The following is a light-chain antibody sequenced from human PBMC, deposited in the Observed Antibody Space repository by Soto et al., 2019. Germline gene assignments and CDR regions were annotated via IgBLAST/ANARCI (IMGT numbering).Light chain of an antibody. CDR1: TSNVGGYNY. V-gene: IGLV2-8*01. Sequence: QSALSQPPSASGSPGQSVTISCTGTTSNVGGYNYVSWYQQHPGKAPKLIIYEVTKRPSGVPDRFSGSRSDNTASLTVSGLLTEDEGTYYCCSYTSSTTPLFGGGTKVTVL. CDR2: EVT. J-gene: IGLJ2*01. CDR3: CSYTSSTTPL.